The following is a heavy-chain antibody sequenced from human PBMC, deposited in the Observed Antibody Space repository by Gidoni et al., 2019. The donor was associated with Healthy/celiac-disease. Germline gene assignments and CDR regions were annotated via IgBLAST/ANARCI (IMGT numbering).Heavy chain of an antibody. D-gene: IGHD2-15*01. V-gene: IGHV3-66*01. CDR1: GFTVSSNY. CDR2: IYSGGST. CDR3: ARTAYCSGGSCYDHDWFDP. Sequence: EVQLVESGGGLVQPGGSLRLSCAASGFTVSSNYLRWVRQSPGQGLEWVSVIYSGGSTYYADSVKGRFTISRDNSKNTLYLQMNSLRAEDTAVYYCARTAYCSGGSCYDHDWFDPWGQGTLVTVSS. J-gene: IGHJ5*02.